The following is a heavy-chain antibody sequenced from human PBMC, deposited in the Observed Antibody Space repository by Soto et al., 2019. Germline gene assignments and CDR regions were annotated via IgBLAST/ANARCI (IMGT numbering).Heavy chain of an antibody. Sequence: ASVKVSCKASGYTFTSYGISWVRQAPGQGLEWMGWISAYNGNTNYAQKLQGRVTMTTDTSTGTAYMELRSLRSDDTAVYYCARAVPHYYGSGAGWFDPWGQGTLVTVS. J-gene: IGHJ5*02. CDR1: GYTFTSYG. D-gene: IGHD3-10*01. CDR2: ISAYNGNT. CDR3: ARAVPHYYGSGAGWFDP. V-gene: IGHV1-18*01.